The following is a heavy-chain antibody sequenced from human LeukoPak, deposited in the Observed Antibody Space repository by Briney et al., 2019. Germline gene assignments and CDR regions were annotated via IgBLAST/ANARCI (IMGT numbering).Heavy chain of an antibody. D-gene: IGHD3-9*01. J-gene: IGHJ3*02. CDR2: IYYSGST. V-gene: IGHV4-59*01. CDR3: ARVRYFDWLVGEKDAFDI. CDR1: GGSISSYY. Sequence: SETLSLTCTVSGGSISSYYWSWIRQPPGKGLEWIGYIYYSGSTNYNPSLKSRVTISVDTSKNQFSLKLSSVTAADTAVYYCARVRYFDWLVGEKDAFDIWGQGTMVTVSS.